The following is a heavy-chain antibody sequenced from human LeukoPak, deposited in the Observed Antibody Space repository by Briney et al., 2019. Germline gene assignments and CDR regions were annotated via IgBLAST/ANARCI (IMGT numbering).Heavy chain of an antibody. V-gene: IGHV3-64*01. D-gene: IGHD3-3*01. J-gene: IGHJ3*02. CDR1: GFTFNSYP. CDR2: IICSGDST. CDR3: ARDTDYDFWSGYYLGEGHAFDI. Sequence: GGPLSLPCAASGFTFNSYPRQWPPPAPGRGLEYVSAIICSGDSTYYANSVKGRFTISRDNSKNTLYLQMGSLRAEDMAVYYCARDTDYDFWSGYYLGEGHAFDIWGQGTMVTVSS.